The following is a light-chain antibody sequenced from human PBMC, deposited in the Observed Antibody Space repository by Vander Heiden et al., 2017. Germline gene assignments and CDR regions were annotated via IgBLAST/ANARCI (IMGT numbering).Light chain of an antibody. CDR2: SNN. J-gene: IGLJ2*01. CDR1: SSNIRSNT. V-gene: IGLV1-44*01. Sequence: QSVLTQPPSASGTPGPSVTISCSGSSSNIRSNTVNWYQQLPGTAPKLLIYSNNQRPSGVPDRFSGSKSGTSASLAISGLQSEDEADYYCAAWDDSLNGPVVFGGGTKLTVL. CDR3: AAWDDSLNGPVV.